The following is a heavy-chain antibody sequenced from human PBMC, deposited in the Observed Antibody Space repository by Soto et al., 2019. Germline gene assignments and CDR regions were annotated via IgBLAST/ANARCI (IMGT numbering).Heavy chain of an antibody. D-gene: IGHD3-22*01. J-gene: IGHJ6*02. CDR2: ISGSGGST. V-gene: IGHV3-23*01. CDR1: GFTFSSYA. Sequence: EVQLLESGGGLVQPGGSLRLSCAASGFTFSSYAMSWVRQAPGKGLEWVSAISGSGGSTYYADSVKGRFTISRDNSKNTLYLQMNSLRAEDTAVYYCAKGGEGYYDSSGISLYYYYYGMDVWGQGTTVTVSS. CDR3: AKGGEGYYDSSGISLYYYYYGMDV.